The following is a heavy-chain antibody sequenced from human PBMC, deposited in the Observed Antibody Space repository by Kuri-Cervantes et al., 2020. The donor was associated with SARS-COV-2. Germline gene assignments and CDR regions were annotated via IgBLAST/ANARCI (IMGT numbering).Heavy chain of an antibody. CDR2: IWYDGTYK. Sequence: GESLKISCVVSGFTFSNYGMHWVRQTPSRGLEWVAIIWYDGTYKYYADSVEGRFSISRDNPKNSLYLQMNNLRAEDTALYYCVRDYCSGGSCYGFDSWGQGTLVTVSS. V-gene: IGHV3-33*01. D-gene: IGHD2-15*01. J-gene: IGHJ4*02. CDR1: GFTFSNYG. CDR3: VRDYCSGGSCYGFDS.